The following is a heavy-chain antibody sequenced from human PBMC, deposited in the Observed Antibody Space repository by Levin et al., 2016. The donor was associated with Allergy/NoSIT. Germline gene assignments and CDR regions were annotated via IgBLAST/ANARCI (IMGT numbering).Heavy chain of an antibody. V-gene: IGHV2-26*01. Sequence: WIRQPPGKALEWLAHIFSNDEKSYSTSLKSRLTISKDTSKSQVVLTMTNMDPVDTATYYCARFGLLGWFGGRLGFDPWGQGTLVTVSS. D-gene: IGHD3-10*01. J-gene: IGHJ5*02. CDR2: IFSNDEK. CDR3: ARFGLLGWFGGRLGFDP.